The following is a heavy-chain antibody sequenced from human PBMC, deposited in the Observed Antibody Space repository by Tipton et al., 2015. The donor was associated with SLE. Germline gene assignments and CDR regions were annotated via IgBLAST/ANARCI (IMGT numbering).Heavy chain of an antibody. CDR2: NYGGGRNS. CDR1: GFTFRSYA. Sequence: SLRLSCAASGFTFRSYAITWVRQAPGKGLEWVPVNYGGGRNSYYADSVKGRFTFSRDDSKNTLYLQMTSLRAEDTAVYYCAREGITDYAMDVWGQGTTVTVSS. D-gene: IGHD1-14*01. V-gene: IGHV3-23*03. CDR3: AREGITDYAMDV. J-gene: IGHJ6*02.